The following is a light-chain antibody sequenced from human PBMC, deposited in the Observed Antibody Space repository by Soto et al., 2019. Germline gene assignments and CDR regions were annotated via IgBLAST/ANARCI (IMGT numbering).Light chain of an antibody. CDR1: PSVTNY. J-gene: IGKJ5*01. CDR2: GAF. CDR3: QQRNIWPPVT. V-gene: IGKV3-11*01. Sequence: EIVLTQSPATLSFSPCEIATLSCSSSPSVTNYLAWYQQKPGQAPRLLIYGAFNRATGIPARFSGSGSGTDFTLTISSLEPEDFAVYYCQQRNIWPPVTFGQGTRLEIK.